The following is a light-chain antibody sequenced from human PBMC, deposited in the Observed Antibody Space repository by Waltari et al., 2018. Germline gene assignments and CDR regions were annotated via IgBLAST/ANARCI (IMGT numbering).Light chain of an antibody. V-gene: IGKV1-39*01. CDR2: DTS. CDR1: KSIGGY. J-gene: IGKJ4*01. Sequence: ASKSIGGYINWYQQKPLISPKLLIYDTSSLESAGASRCSGSGSGTDVTLTNSSLQPEDCAMYDCQESYRTPQLSFGGATKVEIK. CDR3: QESYRTPQLS.